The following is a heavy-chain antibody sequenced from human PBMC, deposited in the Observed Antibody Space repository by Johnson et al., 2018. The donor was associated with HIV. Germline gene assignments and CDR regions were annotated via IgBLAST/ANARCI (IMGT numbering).Heavy chain of an antibody. D-gene: IGHD1-26*01. Sequence: VQLVESGGGLVQPGRSLRLSCAASGFTFDDYAMHWVRQAPGKGLEWVPGISWNSGSIGYAGSVKGQFTISRDNAKNSLYLQMNSLRAEDTALYYCAKDIVGATGAFDIWGQGTMVTVSS. CDR1: GFTFDDYA. CDR2: ISWNSGSI. CDR3: AKDIVGATGAFDI. J-gene: IGHJ3*02. V-gene: IGHV3-9*01.